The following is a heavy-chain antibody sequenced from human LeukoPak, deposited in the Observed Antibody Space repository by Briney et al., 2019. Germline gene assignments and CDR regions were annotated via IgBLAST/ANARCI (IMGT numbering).Heavy chain of an antibody. V-gene: IGHV4-4*02. Sequence: SETLSLTCIVSGGSISSLNLWSWLRQPPGKGLEWIGEMYLGGTTNFNPSLKSRVTILIDKSKNQLSLQLTSVTAADTATYYCAKDYCRDGNCPFPFLGSWGQGTQVTVSS. D-gene: IGHD2-15*01. CDR1: GGSISSLNL. CDR3: AKDYCRDGNCPFPFLGS. J-gene: IGHJ4*02. CDR2: MYLGGTT.